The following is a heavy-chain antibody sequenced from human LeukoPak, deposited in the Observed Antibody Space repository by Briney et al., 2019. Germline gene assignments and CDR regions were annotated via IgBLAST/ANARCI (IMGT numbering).Heavy chain of an antibody. J-gene: IGHJ4*02. V-gene: IGHV1-69*13. CDR3: ARDLDSGSYLDY. CDR1: GGTFSSYA. D-gene: IGHD1-26*01. CDR2: IIPIFGTA. Sequence: ASVKVSCKASGGTFSSYAISWVRQAPGQGLEWMGGIIPIFGTANYAQKFQGIVTITADESTSTAYMELRSLRSADTAVYYCARDLDSGSYLDYGGQGTLVTVSS.